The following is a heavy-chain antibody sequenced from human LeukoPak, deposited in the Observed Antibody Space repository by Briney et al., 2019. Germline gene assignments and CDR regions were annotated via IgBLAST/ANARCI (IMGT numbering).Heavy chain of an antibody. CDR1: GYTFTSYD. D-gene: IGHD3-3*01. J-gene: IGHJ6*02. CDR3: ARELTIFGVVITRTPYYYGMDV. CDR2: MNPNSGNT. Sequence: ASVKVSCKASGYTFTSYDINWVRQATGQGLEWMGWMNPNSGNTGYAQKFQGRVTMTRNTSISTAYMELSSLRSEGTAVYYCARELTIFGVVITRTPYYYGMDVWGQGTTVTVSS. V-gene: IGHV1-8*01.